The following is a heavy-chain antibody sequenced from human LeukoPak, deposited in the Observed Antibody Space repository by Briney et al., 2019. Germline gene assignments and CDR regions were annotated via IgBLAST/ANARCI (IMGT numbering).Heavy chain of an antibody. CDR1: GYTFTSYG. CDR2: ISAYNGNT. Sequence: GASVKVSCKASGYTFTSYGISWVRQAPGQGLEWMGWISAYNGNTNYAQKLQGRVTMTTDTSTSTAYMELRSLRSDDTAVYYCARAWGGYDSFGVGWFDPWGQGTLVTVSS. D-gene: IGHD5-12*01. V-gene: IGHV1-18*01. CDR3: ARAWGGYDSFGVGWFDP. J-gene: IGHJ5*02.